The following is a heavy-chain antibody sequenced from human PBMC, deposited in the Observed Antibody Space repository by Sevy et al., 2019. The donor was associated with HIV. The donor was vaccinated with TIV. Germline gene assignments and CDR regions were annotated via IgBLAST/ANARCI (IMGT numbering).Heavy chain of an antibody. Sequence: GGSVRLSCEASGFNFNKYWMSWVRQAPGKGLEWVANMGEDGREKYYVDSVNGRFTISRDNAQNSLFLQMHSLRVGDTAVYFCARVTFPHAFDLWGLGTMVTVS. CDR1: GFNFNKYW. CDR2: MGEDGREK. V-gene: IGHV3-7*01. J-gene: IGHJ3*01. CDR3: ARVTFPHAFDL.